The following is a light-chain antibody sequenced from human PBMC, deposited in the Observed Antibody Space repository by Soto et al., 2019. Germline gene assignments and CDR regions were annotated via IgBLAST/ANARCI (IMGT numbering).Light chain of an antibody. CDR3: QQYNDWPLLT. V-gene: IGKV3-15*01. CDR2: GVA. Sequence: DIVLTQSPATLSLSPGQRATLSCRASQSVGNYLAWYQQIPGQAPRLLIYGVATRATGIPARFSGSGSGTEFTLTISRLQSEDFAVYYCQQYNDWPLLTFGQGTKVDIK. CDR1: QSVGNY. J-gene: IGKJ4*01.